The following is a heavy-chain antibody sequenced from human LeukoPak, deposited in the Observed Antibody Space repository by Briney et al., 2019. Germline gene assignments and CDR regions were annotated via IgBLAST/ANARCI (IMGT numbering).Heavy chain of an antibody. D-gene: IGHD6-13*01. Sequence: PSETLSLTRAVYGGSFSGYYWSWIRQPPGKGLEWIGEINHSGSTNYNPSLKSRVTISVDTSKNQFSLKLSSLTAADTAVYYCARVGAAAGYTIEHFQYWGQGTLVTVSS. CDR2: INHSGST. CDR1: GGSFSGYY. V-gene: IGHV4-34*01. J-gene: IGHJ1*01. CDR3: ARVGAAAGYTIEHFQY.